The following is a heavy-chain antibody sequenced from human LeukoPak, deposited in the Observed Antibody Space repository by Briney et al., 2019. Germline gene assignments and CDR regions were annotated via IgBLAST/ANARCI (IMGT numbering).Heavy chain of an antibody. CDR3: ARYTTSPDAFDI. CDR1: GFTFSSYS. J-gene: IGHJ3*02. V-gene: IGHV3-21*01. Sequence: GGSLRLSCAASGFTFSSYSMNWVRQAPGKGLEWVSSISSSSSYIYYADSVKGRFTISRDNAKNSLYPQMNSLRAEDTAVYYCARYTTSPDAFDIWGQGTMVTVSS. CDR2: ISSSSSYI. D-gene: IGHD1-1*01.